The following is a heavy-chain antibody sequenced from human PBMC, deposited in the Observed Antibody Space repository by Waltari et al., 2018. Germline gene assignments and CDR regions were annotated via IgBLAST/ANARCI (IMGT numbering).Heavy chain of an antibody. CDR2: INHSGST. D-gene: IGHD3-3*01. V-gene: IGHV4-34*01. CDR3: ARGGTIFGVVQNNWFDP. CDR1: GGSFSGYY. J-gene: IGHJ5*02. Sequence: QVQLQQWGAGLLKPSTPLSLTVAVYGGSFSGYYWSWIRQHPGKGLEWTGEINHSGSTNYNPSLKSRVTISVDTSKTQFSLKLSSVTAADTAVYYCARGGTIFGVVQNNWFDPWGQGTLVTVSS.